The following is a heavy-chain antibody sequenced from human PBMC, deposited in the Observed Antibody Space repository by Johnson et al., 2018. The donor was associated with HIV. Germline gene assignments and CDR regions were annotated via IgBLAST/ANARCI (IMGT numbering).Heavy chain of an antibody. CDR2: ISYDGSNK. J-gene: IGHJ3*02. CDR1: GFTFSSYA. D-gene: IGHD6-6*01. Sequence: QVQLVESGGGLVQPGGSLRLSCAASGFTFSSYAMHWVRQAPGKGLEWVAVISYDGSNKYYADSVKGRFTISRDNSKNTLYLQMNSLRAEDTAVYYCARAERSSSGVDAFDIWGQGTMVTVSS. CDR3: ARAERSSSGVDAFDI. V-gene: IGHV3-30*04.